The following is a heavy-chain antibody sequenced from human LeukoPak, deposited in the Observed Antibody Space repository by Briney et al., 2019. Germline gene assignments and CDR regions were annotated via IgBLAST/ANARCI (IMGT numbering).Heavy chain of an antibody. D-gene: IGHD3-22*01. CDR2: IWYDGSNK. J-gene: IGHJ4*02. CDR1: RFTFSSYG. Sequence: AGRSLRLSCAASRFTFSSYGMHWVRQAPGKGLEWVAVIWYDGSNKYYADSVKGRFTISRDNSKNMLYLQMNSLRAEDTSVYYCAKDKDLYYYDSSGYLDYWGQGTLVTVSS. CDR3: AKDKDLYYYDSSGYLDY. V-gene: IGHV3-33*06.